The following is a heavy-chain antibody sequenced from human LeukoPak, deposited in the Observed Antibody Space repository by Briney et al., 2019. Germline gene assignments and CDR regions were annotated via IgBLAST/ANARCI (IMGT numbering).Heavy chain of an antibody. CDR3: AKGTSTYSSGSFDY. CDR2: ISGSGSTT. J-gene: IGHJ4*02. V-gene: IGHV3-23*01. CDR1: GFTFSSYG. D-gene: IGHD6-19*01. Sequence: GGSLRLSCAASGFTFSSYGMSWVRQAPGKGLEWVISISGSGSTTFYADSVKGRFTISRDNSNNMLYLQMTSLRAEDTAVYYCAKGTSTYSSGSFDYWGRGTLVTVSS.